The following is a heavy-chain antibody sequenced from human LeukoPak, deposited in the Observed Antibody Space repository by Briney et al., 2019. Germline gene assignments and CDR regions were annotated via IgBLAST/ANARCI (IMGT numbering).Heavy chain of an antibody. J-gene: IGHJ3*02. D-gene: IGHD3-22*01. V-gene: IGHV3-74*01. Sequence: PGWAVRLSFAGCRCIFSRYWLHWVRQAAAKGLAWVSRINSDGTSTTYADSVKGRFTMSRDNAKNTLYLQMNSLRAEDTAVFYCARGGLDYYDSSGSLYAFDIWGQGTLVTVSS. CDR2: INSDGTST. CDR3: ARGGLDYYDSSGSLYAFDI. CDR1: RCIFSRYW.